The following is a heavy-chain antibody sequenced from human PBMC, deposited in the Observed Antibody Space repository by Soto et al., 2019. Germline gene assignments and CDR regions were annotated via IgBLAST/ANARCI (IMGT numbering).Heavy chain of an antibody. CDR1: GFTFSRLA. Sequence: PGGSLRLFCEASGFTFSRLAMHWVRQASGKGLEWVSRNRIKANNYATAYSASVKDRFSISKDESKNAAYLPMVSLKTEDTAVYYCTSLSPDDMIRMWGQGTQVTVSS. CDR2: NRIKANNYAT. D-gene: IGHD3-10*01. V-gene: IGHV3-73*01. CDR3: TSLSPDDMIRM. J-gene: IGHJ4*02.